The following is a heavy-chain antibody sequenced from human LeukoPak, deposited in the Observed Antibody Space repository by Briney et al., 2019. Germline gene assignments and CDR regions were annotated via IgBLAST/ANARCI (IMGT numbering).Heavy chain of an antibody. J-gene: IGHJ4*02. CDR2: IIPILGIA. CDR1: GGTFSSYA. CDR3: ARDLLGGSAGYYFDY. D-gene: IGHD6-19*01. V-gene: IGHV1-69*04. Sequence: GASVKVSCKASGGTFSSYAISWVRQAPGQGLEWMGRIIPILGIANYAQKFQGRVTITADKSTSTAYMELSSLRSEDTAVYYCARDLLGGSAGYYFDYWGQGTLVTVSS.